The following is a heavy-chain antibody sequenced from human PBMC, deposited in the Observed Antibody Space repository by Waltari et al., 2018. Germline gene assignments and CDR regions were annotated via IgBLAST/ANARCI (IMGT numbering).Heavy chain of an antibody. J-gene: IGHJ6*02. CDR1: GFTFSSDG. Sequence: QVQLVESGGGVVQPGRSLRLSCAASGFTFSSDGMRWVRQAPGKGLGGVAGIWYDGSNKDYADSGQSRFTISSGQSKNTLYLQMNSQRAEDTAVYYCARQQLATYCYYYAMDVWGQGTTVTVSS. CDR3: ARQQLATYCYYYAMDV. CDR2: IWYDGSNK. V-gene: IGHV3-33*01. D-gene: IGHD6-13*01.